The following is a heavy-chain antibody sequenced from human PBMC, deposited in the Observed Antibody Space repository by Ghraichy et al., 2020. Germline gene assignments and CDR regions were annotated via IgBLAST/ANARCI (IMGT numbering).Heavy chain of an antibody. J-gene: IGHJ4*02. CDR1: GFSVSSNY. V-gene: IGHV3-53*01. CDR2: IYSGGST. Sequence: GGSLRLSCAASGFSVSSNYMSWVRQAPGKGLEWVSVIYSGGSTYYADSVKGRFTISRDNSKNTLYLQMNSLRVEDTAVYYCASDGSSSGVDYWGQGTLVTVSS. D-gene: IGHD6-6*01. CDR3: ASDGSSSGVDY.